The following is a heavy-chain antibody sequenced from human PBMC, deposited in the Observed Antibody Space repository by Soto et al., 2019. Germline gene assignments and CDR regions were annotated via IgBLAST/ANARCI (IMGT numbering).Heavy chain of an antibody. J-gene: IGHJ4*02. D-gene: IGHD3-22*01. CDR1: GGSISSGDYY. V-gene: IGHV4-30-4*01. Sequence: SETLSLTCTVPGGSISSGDYYWIWFRQPPGKDLKWIGFIYYSVTTYSNPSLNYRITKPVYTSNNQFSLKLTSATASDTAVYFRARGRKAYDSSGHFDYWGQGTRVTVSS. CDR3: ARGRKAYDSSGHFDY. CDR2: IYYSVTT.